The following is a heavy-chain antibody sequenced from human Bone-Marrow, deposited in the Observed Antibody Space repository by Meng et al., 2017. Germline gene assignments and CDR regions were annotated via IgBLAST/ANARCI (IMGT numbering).Heavy chain of an antibody. V-gene: IGHV4-4*02. J-gene: IGHJ4*02. CDR3: ARVDWSGGNPIDS. CDR2: IFHTGNT. CDR1: GGSIISINW. Sequence: VQLQEAGPGLAKPSGTLSLTCAVSGGSIISINWWTWVRQPPGKGLEWIGEIFHTGNTNFHPSLKSRVTISVDKSKNQFSLKLNSVTAADTAVYYCARVDWSGGNPIDSWGQGTLVTVSS. D-gene: IGHD3-10*01.